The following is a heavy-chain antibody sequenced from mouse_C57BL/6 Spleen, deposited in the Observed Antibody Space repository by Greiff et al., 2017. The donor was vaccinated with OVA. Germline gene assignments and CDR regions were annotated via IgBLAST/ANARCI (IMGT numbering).Heavy chain of an antibody. J-gene: IGHJ1*03. D-gene: IGHD2-14*01. CDR3: AREVREGYFDV. V-gene: IGHV1-72*01. CDR1: GYTFTSYW. CDR2: IDPTSGGT. Sequence: QVQLQQPGAELVKPGASVKLSCKASGYTFTSYWMHWVKQRPGRGLEWIGRIDPTSGGTKYNEKFKSKATLTVDKPSSTSYMQLRSLTYEDSAVYYCAREVREGYFDVWGTGTTVTVSS.